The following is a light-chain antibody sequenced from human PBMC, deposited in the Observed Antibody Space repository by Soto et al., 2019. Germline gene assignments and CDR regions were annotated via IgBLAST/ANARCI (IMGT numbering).Light chain of an antibody. CDR1: ENVRTF. Sequence: EVVLTQSPATLSLSPGERATLSCRASENVRTFVDWYQQKPGQAPRLLMFGASNRATGIPARFSGSGSGTDFTLTISNLEPEDFAVYYCQQHSHWPPWTFGQRTRVEIQ. V-gene: IGKV3-11*01. J-gene: IGKJ1*01. CDR2: GAS. CDR3: QQHSHWPPWT.